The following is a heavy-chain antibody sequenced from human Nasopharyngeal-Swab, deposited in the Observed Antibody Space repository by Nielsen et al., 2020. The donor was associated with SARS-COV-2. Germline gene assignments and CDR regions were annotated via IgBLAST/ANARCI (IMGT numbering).Heavy chain of an antibody. D-gene: IGHD6-13*01. CDR1: GFTFSSYS. J-gene: IGHJ2*01. Sequence: GESLKISCAASGFTFSSYSMNWVRQAPGKGLEWVSSVSSTSTYIYYADSVKCRFTISRDNAKNSLYLLLNSLRAEDSAVYYCARDPLSSWQAIGNWYFDLWGRGTLVTVSS. V-gene: IGHV3-21*06. CDR2: VSSTSTYI. CDR3: ARDPLSSWQAIGNWYFDL.